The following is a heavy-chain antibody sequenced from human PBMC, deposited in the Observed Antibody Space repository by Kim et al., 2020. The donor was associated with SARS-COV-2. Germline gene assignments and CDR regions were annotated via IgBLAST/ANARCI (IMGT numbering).Heavy chain of an antibody. CDR1: GGSLSSSSYY. D-gene: IGHD6-19*01. V-gene: IGHV4-39*01. Sequence: SETLSLTCTVSGGSLSSSSYYWGWIRQPPGKGLEWVGTDYDSGNTYSNPFLKSRVTTSVDTTKNLFPLKLGFWTAADTVDYYCAILQRYSSGGDFAFYY. J-gene: IGHJ6*01. CDR2: DYDSGNT. CDR3: AILQRYSSGGDFAFYY.